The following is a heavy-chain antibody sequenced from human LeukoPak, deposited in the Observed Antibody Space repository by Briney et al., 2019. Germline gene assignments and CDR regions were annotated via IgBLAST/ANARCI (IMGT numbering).Heavy chain of an antibody. CDR3: ARQGGGKGFDY. CDR1: GGSISSSTYY. D-gene: IGHD4-23*01. Sequence: SETLSLTCTVSGGSISSSTYYWGWIRQPPGKGLEWIGSIYYSGSTYYNPSLKSRVTISVDTSKNQFSLKLTSVTAADTAVYFCARQGGGKGFDYWGQGTLVTVSS. V-gene: IGHV4-39*01. J-gene: IGHJ4*02. CDR2: IYYSGST.